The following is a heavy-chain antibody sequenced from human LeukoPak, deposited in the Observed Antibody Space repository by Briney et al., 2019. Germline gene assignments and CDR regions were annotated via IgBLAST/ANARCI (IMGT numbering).Heavy chain of an antibody. V-gene: IGHV3-21*01. CDR2: ITASGAYI. CDR1: GFTFSIYS. Sequence: GGSLRLSCAAPGFTFSIYSMNWVRQAPGKGLEWVSSITASGAYIYYADSVKGRFTISRDNAKDSLYLQMDSLRAEDTSIYFCARARTGGTWSFDPWGQGTLVTVSS. CDR3: ARARTGGTWSFDP. D-gene: IGHD2-15*01. J-gene: IGHJ5*02.